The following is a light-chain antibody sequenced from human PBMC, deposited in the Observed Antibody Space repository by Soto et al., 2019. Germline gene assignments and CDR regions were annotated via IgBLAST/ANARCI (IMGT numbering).Light chain of an antibody. CDR3: HQRSNWHPWT. CDR1: QSVSSY. Sequence: EIVLTQSPATLSVSPGERATLSCRASQSVSSYLAWYQQKPGQAPRLLIYDASTRATGIPARFSGSGSGTDFTLTTSSLEHEEFAVSYCHQRSNWHPWTFGQGTKVEIK. CDR2: DAS. J-gene: IGKJ1*01. V-gene: IGKV3-11*01.